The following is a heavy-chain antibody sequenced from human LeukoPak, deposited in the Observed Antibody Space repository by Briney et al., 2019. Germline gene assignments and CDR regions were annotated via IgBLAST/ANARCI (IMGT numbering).Heavy chain of an antibody. J-gene: IGHJ5*02. CDR2: INPNSGGT. D-gene: IGHD4-17*01. CDR3: ARDGTVRLRWQIPNWFDP. V-gene: IGHV1-2*02. CDR1: GYTFTGYY. Sequence: ASVKVSCKASGYTFTGYYMHWVRQAPGQGLEWMGWINPNSGGTNYAQKFQGRVTMTRDTSISTAYMELSRLRSDDTAVYYCARDGTVRLRWQIPNWFDPWGQGTLVTVSS.